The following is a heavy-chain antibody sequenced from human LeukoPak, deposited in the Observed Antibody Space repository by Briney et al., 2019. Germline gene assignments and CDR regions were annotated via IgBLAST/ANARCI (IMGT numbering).Heavy chain of an antibody. CDR1: GGSFSGYY. Sequence: PSETLSLTCAVYGGSFSGYYWSWIRQPPGKGLEWIGEINHSGSTNYNPSLKSRVTISVDTSKNQFSLKLSSVTAADTAVYYCARDSVVGTPHWGQGTLVTVSS. CDR2: INHSGST. D-gene: IGHD1-1*01. J-gene: IGHJ4*02. V-gene: IGHV4-34*01. CDR3: ARDSVVGTPH.